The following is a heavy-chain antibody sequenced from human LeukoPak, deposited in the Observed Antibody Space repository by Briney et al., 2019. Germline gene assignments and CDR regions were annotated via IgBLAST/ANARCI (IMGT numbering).Heavy chain of an antibody. V-gene: IGHV3-21*01. D-gene: IGHD6-13*01. J-gene: IGHJ5*02. CDR1: GFTFSSYS. CDR3: ARDSLIAADWFDP. CDR2: ISSSSSYI. Sequence: GGSLRLSCAASGFTFSSYSMNWVRQAPGKGLEWVSSISSSSSYIYYADSVKGRFTISRDNAKNSLYLQMNSLRAEDTALYYCARDSLIAADWFDPWGQGTLVTVSS.